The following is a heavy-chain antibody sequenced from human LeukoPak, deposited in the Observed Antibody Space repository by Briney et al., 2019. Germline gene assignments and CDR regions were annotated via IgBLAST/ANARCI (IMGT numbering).Heavy chain of an antibody. V-gene: IGHV1-2*02. J-gene: IGHJ4*02. CDR3: ARVAGGHCSGGSCYSEFYYFDY. Sequence: GASVKVSCKASGYTFTGYYMHWVRQAPGQGLERMGWINPNSGGTNYAQKFQGRVTMTRDTSISTAYMELSRLRSDDTAVYYCARVAGGHCSGGSCYSEFYYFDYWGQGTLVTVSS. CDR2: INPNSGGT. CDR1: GYTFTGYY. D-gene: IGHD2-15*01.